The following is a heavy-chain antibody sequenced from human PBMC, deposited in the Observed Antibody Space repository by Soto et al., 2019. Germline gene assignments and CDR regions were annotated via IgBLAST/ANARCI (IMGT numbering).Heavy chain of an antibody. D-gene: IGHD6-19*01. CDR2: ISYDGSNK. CDR3: AKDGEQWLVPGPYDY. J-gene: IGHJ4*02. CDR1: GFTFSSYG. Sequence: QVQLVESGGGVVQPGRSLRLSCAASGFTFSSYGMLWVRQAPGKGLEWVAVISYDGSNKYYADSVKGRFTISRDNSKNTLYLQMNSLRAEDTAVYYCAKDGEQWLVPGPYDYWGQGTLVTVSS. V-gene: IGHV3-30*18.